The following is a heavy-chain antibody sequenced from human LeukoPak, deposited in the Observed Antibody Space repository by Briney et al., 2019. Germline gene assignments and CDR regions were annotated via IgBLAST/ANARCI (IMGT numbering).Heavy chain of an antibody. CDR2: ISDYNGDT. CDR1: GYTFNTHG. D-gene: IGHD2-21*01. CDR3: ARGKQLWNFDS. V-gene: IGHV1-18*01. J-gene: IGHJ4*02. Sequence: GASVKVSCKTSGYTFNTHGIAWVRQASGQGLEWMGWISDYNGDTTYVQKLQDRVTMTTDTSTSTAYMELRSLRSDDTAVYYCARGKQLWNFDSWGQGTLVTVSS.